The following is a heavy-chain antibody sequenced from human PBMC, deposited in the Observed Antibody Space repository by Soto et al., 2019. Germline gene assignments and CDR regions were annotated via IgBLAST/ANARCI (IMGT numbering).Heavy chain of an antibody. Sequence: QVQLVQSGAEVKKPGASVKVSCKTSGYTFTSYDINWVRQATGQGLEWMGWINPNSGNTGSAQKFQGRVTMTRNTSISTAYMELSSLRSEDTAVYYCAREPATNYYYYRMDVWGQGTTVTVSS. J-gene: IGHJ6*02. CDR2: INPNSGNT. V-gene: IGHV1-8*01. CDR1: GYTFTSYD. CDR3: AREPATNYYYYRMDV. D-gene: IGHD2-15*01.